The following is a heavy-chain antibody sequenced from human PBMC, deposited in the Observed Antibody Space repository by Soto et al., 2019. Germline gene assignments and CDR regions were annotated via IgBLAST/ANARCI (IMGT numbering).Heavy chain of an antibody. CDR3: AKVQDTAMVARHYYYYGMDV. Sequence: PGGSLRLSCAASGFTFDDYAMHWVRQAPGKGLEWVSLISWDGGSTYYADSVKGQFTISRDNSKNSLYLQMNSLRAEDTALYYCAKVQDTAMVARHYYYYGMDVWGQGTTVTVSS. CDR2: ISWDGGST. D-gene: IGHD5-18*01. J-gene: IGHJ6*02. V-gene: IGHV3-43D*04. CDR1: GFTFDDYA.